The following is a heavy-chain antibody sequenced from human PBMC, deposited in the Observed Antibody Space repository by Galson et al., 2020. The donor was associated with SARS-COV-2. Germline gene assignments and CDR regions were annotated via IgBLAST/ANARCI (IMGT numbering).Heavy chain of an antibody. Sequence: ASVKVSCKASGYTFTGYYMHWVRQAPGQGLEWMGWINPNSGGTNYAQKFQGRVTMTRDTSISTAYMELSRLRSDDTAVYYCARAGYSGYDWLGRPQLYYYYYYGMDVWGQGTTVTVSS. D-gene: IGHD5-12*01. V-gene: IGHV1-2*02. J-gene: IGHJ6*02. CDR1: GYTFTGYY. CDR3: ARAGYSGYDWLGRPQLYYYYYYGMDV. CDR2: INPNSGGT.